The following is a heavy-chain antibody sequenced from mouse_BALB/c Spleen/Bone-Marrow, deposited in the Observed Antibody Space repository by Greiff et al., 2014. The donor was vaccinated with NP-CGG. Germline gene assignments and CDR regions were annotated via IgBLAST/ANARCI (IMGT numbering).Heavy chain of an antibody. V-gene: IGHV14-3*02. CDR1: GFYIKDTY. Sequence: EVQVVESGAELVKPGASVKLSCTASGFYIKDTYMHWVKQRPEQGLEWIGRIDPANGNTKYDPKFQGKATITADTSSNTAYLQLSSLTSEDSAVYYCAPYYYGSSQFAYWGQGTLVTVSA. D-gene: IGHD1-1*01. CDR2: IDPANGNT. CDR3: APYYYGSSQFAY. J-gene: IGHJ3*01.